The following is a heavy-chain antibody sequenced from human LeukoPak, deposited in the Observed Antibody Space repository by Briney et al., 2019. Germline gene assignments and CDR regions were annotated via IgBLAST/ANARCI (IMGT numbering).Heavy chain of an antibody. Sequence: GGSLRLSCAASGFTFSRYGMHWVRQAPGKGLEWVAFIRSDGSNKYYADSVKGRFTISRDNSKNTLYLQMNSLRAEDTAVYYCARDWWFGELLPDYWGQGTLVTVSS. D-gene: IGHD3-10*01. J-gene: IGHJ4*02. CDR1: GFTFSRYG. CDR3: ARDWWFGELLPDY. CDR2: IRSDGSNK. V-gene: IGHV3-30*02.